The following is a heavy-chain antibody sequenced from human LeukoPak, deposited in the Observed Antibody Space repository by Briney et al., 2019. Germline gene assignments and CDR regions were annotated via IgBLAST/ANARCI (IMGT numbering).Heavy chain of an antibody. V-gene: IGHV4-59*08. CDR2: IYFNGNI. J-gene: IGHJ5*02. CDR1: GSSINGHW. D-gene: IGHD6-25*01. Sequence: SETLSLTCTVSGSSINGHWWSWFRQPPGKGLEWIGFIYFNGNILYNPFLKSRVTLSVDTFNNQFSLSLTSVTAADTAVYYCAGLHFASAEEFDPWGQGTLVTVSS. CDR3: AGLHFASAEEFDP.